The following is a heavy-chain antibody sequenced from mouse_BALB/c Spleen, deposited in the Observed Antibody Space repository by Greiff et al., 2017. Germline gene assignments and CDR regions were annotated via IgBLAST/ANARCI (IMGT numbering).Heavy chain of an antibody. V-gene: IGHV2-6-7*01. CDR1: GFSLTGYG. D-gene: IGHD1-2*01. CDR3: ARDEGEYYGYDAMDY. J-gene: IGHJ4*01. CDR2: IWGDGST. Sequence: VMLVESGPGLVAPSQSLSITCTVSGFSLTGYGVNWVRQPPGKGLEWLGMIWGDGSTDYNSALKSRLSISKDNSKSQVFLKMNSLQTDDTARYYCARDEGEYYGYDAMDYWGQGTSVTVSS.